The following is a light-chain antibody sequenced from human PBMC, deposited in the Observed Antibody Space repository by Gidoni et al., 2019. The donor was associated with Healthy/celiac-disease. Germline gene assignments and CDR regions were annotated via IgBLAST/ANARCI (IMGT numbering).Light chain of an antibody. CDR1: QSVSSN. CDR2: GES. Sequence: LVMTPSPATLSVSPGERATLSCRASQSVSSNLPWYQQKPGQAPRLLIHGESTRATGSPARFSGSGSGTEFTLTISILQSEDFAVYYCQQYKNWSPPLTFGGGTKVEIK. CDR3: QQYKNWSPPLT. V-gene: IGKV3-15*01. J-gene: IGKJ4*01.